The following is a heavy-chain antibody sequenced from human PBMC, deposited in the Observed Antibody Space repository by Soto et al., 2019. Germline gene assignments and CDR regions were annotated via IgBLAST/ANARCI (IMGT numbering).Heavy chain of an antibody. V-gene: IGHV4-59*01. J-gene: IGHJ5*02. CDR1: GGSISRYH. CDR3: ASYYDSSGYGGLDWFDP. Sequence: SETLSLTCTGSGGSISRYHWSLFRQPPGKGLEWIGYIYYSGSTNYNPSLKSRVTISVDTSKNQFSLKLSSVTAADTAVYYCASYYDSSGYGGLDWFDPWGRGTLVTVSS. D-gene: IGHD3-22*01. CDR2: IYYSGST.